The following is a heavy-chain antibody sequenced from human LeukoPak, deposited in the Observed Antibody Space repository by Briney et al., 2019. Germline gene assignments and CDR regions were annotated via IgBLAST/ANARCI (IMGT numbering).Heavy chain of an antibody. D-gene: IGHD2-2*01. CDR2: INPNSGGT. J-gene: IGHJ6*02. Sequence: ASVKVSCKASGYTVTGYYMHWVRQAPGQGLEWMGRINPNSGGTNYAQKFQGRVTMTRDTSISTAYMELSRLRSDDTAVYYCAREKVRQSGMDVWGQGITVTVSS. CDR3: AREKVRQSGMDV. V-gene: IGHV1-2*06. CDR1: GYTVTGYY.